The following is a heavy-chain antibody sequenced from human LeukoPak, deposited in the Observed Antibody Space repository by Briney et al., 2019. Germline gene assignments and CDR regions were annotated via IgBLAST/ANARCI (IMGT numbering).Heavy chain of an antibody. Sequence: PSETLSLTCAVYGGSFSGYYWSWIRQPPGKGLEWIGEINHSGSTNYNPSLKSRVTISVDTSKNQFSLKLSSVTAADTAVYYCARNSRDYGTARVEYYYYYYMDVWGKGTTVTVSS. V-gene: IGHV4-34*01. D-gene: IGHD4-17*01. CDR3: ARNSRDYGTARVEYYYYYYMDV. CDR1: GGSFSGYY. J-gene: IGHJ6*03. CDR2: INHSGST.